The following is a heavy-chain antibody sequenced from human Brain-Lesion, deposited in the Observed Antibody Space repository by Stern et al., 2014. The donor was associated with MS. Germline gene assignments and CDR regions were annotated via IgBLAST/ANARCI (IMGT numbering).Heavy chain of an antibody. CDR3: ARDKEDTNMAFRYFDN. D-gene: IGHD5-18*01. CDR1: GGSVGSGSYD. CDR2: IYTTGSP. V-gene: IGHV4-61*02. Sequence: QVQLQESGPGLVKPSQTLSLTCTVSGGSVGSGSYDWSWIRQPAGKGLEWIGRIYTTGSPHFNPSLKSRVPISIDTSKNQFSLKLPSVTAADTAVYYCARDKEDTNMAFRYFDNWGQGTLVTVSS. J-gene: IGHJ4*02.